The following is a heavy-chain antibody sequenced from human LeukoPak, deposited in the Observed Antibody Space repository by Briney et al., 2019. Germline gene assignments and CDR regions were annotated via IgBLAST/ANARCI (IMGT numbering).Heavy chain of an antibody. V-gene: IGHV1-2*02. CDR3: ARRGSGNYYNVYYFDY. CDR2: INPNSGGT. J-gene: IGHJ4*02. D-gene: IGHD3-10*01. Sequence: GASVKVSCKASGYTFTDYYIHWVRQAPGQGLEWMGWINPNSGGTNYAQKFQDRATMTRDASISTAYMELSSLRSDDTALYYCARRGSGNYYNVYYFDYWSQGTLVTVSS. CDR1: GYTFTDYY.